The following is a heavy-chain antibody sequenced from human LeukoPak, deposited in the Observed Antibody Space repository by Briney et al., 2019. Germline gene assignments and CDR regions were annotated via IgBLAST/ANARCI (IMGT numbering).Heavy chain of an antibody. D-gene: IGHD4-11*01. J-gene: IGHJ5*02. Sequence: ASVNVSCKASGFRFSSFGIRWVRQAPGQGFGWMGWISNYFGVTNYAEKFEDRVTMTIDKATTTAYMELRSLRYDDTAIYYCARDSDYSGNGNGDWFDPWGQGTVVIVSS. CDR2: ISNYFGVT. CDR3: ARDSDYSGNGNGDWFDP. CDR1: GFRFSSFG. V-gene: IGHV1-18*04.